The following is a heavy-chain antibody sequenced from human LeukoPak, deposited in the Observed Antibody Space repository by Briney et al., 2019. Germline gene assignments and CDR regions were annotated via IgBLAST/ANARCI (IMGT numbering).Heavy chain of an antibody. V-gene: IGHV1-24*01. Sequence: ASVKVSRKCAGYTLTELSMHWVRQPPGKGLEWMGGFDPEDGETIYAQKFQGRVTMTEDTSTDTAYMELSSLRSEDTAVYYCATSLTGYSVYWGQGTLVTVSS. CDR2: FDPEDGET. J-gene: IGHJ4*02. D-gene: IGHD3-9*01. CDR1: GYTLTELS. CDR3: ATSLTGYSVY.